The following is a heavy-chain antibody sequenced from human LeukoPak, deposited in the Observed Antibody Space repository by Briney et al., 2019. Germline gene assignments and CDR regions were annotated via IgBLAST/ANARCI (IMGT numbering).Heavy chain of an antibody. CDR2: IYYTGSS. CDR1: GGSISTYF. J-gene: IGHJ6*03. Sequence: PSETLSLTCTVSGGSISTYFWSWIRQPPGKGLEWSGYIYYTGSSNYNPSLKSRVTISVDTSKNQFSLKLTSVTAADTAVYYCARGGYYSYYYLDVWGKGTTVTVSS. CDR3: ARGGYYSYYYLDV. V-gene: IGHV4-59*01.